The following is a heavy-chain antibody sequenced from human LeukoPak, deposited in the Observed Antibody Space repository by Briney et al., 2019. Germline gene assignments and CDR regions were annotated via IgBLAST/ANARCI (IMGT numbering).Heavy chain of an antibody. CDR2: IYYSGST. CDR1: GGSISSYY. D-gene: IGHD5-24*01. V-gene: IGHV4-59*01. J-gene: IGHJ4*02. Sequence: SETLSLTCTVSGGSISSYYWSWIRQPPGKGLEWIGYIYYSGSTNYNPSLKSRVTISVDTSKNQFSLKLSSVTAADTAVYYCAGGDGYTWGFDYWGQGTLVTVSS. CDR3: AGGDGYTWGFDY.